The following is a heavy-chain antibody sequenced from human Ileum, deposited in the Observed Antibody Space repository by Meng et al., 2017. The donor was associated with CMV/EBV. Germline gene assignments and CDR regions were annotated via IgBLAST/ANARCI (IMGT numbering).Heavy chain of an antibody. CDR1: GYTFTSNN. V-gene: IGHV7-4-1*02. CDR3: ARDGLSGRYFDY. Sequence: SCKASGYTFTSNNVIWVRQAPGQGPEWMGWIDTNTGHPTYAQGFTGRFVFSLDTSVSTAYLQISSLKAEDTAVYYCARDGLSGRYFDYWGQGTLVTVSS. CDR2: IDTNTGHP. D-gene: IGHD1-26*01. J-gene: IGHJ4*02.